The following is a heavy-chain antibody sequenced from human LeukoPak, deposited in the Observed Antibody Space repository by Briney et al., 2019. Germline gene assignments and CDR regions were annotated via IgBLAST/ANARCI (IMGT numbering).Heavy chain of an antibody. Sequence: QAGGSLRLPCAASGFTFSSYAMSWVRQAPGKGLEWVSAISGSGGSTYYADSVKGRFTISRDNSKNTLYLQMNSLRAEDTAVYYCAKGGSYYYDSSGYLGYWGQGTLVTVSS. CDR3: AKGGSYYYDSSGYLGY. D-gene: IGHD3-22*01. V-gene: IGHV3-23*01. J-gene: IGHJ4*02. CDR2: ISGSGGST. CDR1: GFTFSSYA.